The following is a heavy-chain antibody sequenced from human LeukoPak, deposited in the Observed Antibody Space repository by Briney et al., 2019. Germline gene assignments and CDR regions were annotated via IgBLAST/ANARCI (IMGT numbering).Heavy chain of an antibody. CDR3: ARDRGYSSGWYFNY. D-gene: IGHD6-19*01. CDR2: ISGYNGKT. Sequence: GASVKVSCKASGYTFNTYGITWVRQAPGQGLEWMGWISGYNGKTKYAQKLQGRVTMTTDTSTSTAYMELRSLRSDDTAVYYCARDRGYSSGWYFNYWGQGTLVTVSS. CDR1: GYTFNTYG. V-gene: IGHV1-18*01. J-gene: IGHJ4*02.